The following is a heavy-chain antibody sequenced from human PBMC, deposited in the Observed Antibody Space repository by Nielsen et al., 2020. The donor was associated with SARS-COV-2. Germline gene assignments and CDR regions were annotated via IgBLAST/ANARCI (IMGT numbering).Heavy chain of an antibody. CDR1: GFTFSSYA. V-gene: IGHV3-23*01. CDR3: AREEIQLWLGY. Sequence: GESLKISCAASGFTFSSYAMSWVRQAPGKGLEWVSAISGNGGSTYYADSVKGRFTISRDNSKNTLYLQMNSLRAEDTAVYYCAREEIQLWLGYWGQGTLVTVSS. CDR2: ISGNGGST. J-gene: IGHJ4*02. D-gene: IGHD5-18*01.